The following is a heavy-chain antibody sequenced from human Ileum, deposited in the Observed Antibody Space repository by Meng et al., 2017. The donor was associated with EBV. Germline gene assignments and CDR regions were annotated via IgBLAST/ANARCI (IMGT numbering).Heavy chain of an antibody. J-gene: IGHJ4*02. D-gene: IGHD3-22*01. V-gene: IGHV4-4*02. CDR1: GGSISSSDG. CDR3: ASSDYYRSDY. CDR2: TSHSGST. Sequence: QVPPAGSGPEHLKPSETLSFSGAVSGGSISSSDGWSWVRQPPGKGLEWIGETSHSGSTNYSPSLKSRVTISLDKSKNQLSLKLNSVTAADTAVYYCASSDYYRSDYWGQGTLVTVSS.